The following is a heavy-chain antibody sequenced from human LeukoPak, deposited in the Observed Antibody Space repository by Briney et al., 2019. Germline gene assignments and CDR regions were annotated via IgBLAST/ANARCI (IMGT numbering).Heavy chain of an antibody. CDR3: ARGSRGGYCSSTSCYSAPRGYYYYGMDV. CDR1: GGSFSGYY. Sequence: SETLSLTCAVSGGSFSGYYWSWIRQPPGKGLEWIGEINHSGSTNYNPSPTSRGTISVDTSKNQFSLKLSSLAAADTAVYYWARGSRGGYCSSTSCYSAPRGYYYYGMDVWGKGTTVTVSS. CDR2: INHSGST. D-gene: IGHD2-2*01. V-gene: IGHV4-34*01. J-gene: IGHJ6*04.